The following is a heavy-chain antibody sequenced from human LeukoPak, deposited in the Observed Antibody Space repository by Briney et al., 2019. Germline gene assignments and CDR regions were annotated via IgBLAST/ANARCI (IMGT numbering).Heavy chain of an antibody. CDR1: GYSFTNYW. V-gene: IGHV5-51*01. CDR2: TYPGDSDT. CDR3: ARLIRWDRYDTSCFDY. Sequence: PGESLKISCKGSGYSFTNYWIGWVRQMPGKGLEWMGITYPGDSDTRYSPSFQGQVTISADKSISTAYLNWSSLKASDTAMYHRARLIRWDRYDTSCFDYWGQGTLVTVSS. J-gene: IGHJ4*02. D-gene: IGHD3-22*01.